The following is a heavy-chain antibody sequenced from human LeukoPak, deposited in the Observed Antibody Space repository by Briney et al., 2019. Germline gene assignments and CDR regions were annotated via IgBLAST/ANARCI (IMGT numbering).Heavy chain of an antibody. CDR1: GFTFSDYS. CDR2: ISSNGGST. V-gene: IGHV3-64*01. CDR3: ARDNSVRDEAWWFNP. Sequence: GGSLRLSCSASGFTFSDYSMHWVRQAPGKGLEYVSAISSNGGSTYYASSVKGRFTISRDNSKNTLYLQMGSLRTEDMAVYYCARDNSVRDEAWWFNPWGQGTLVTVSS. D-gene: IGHD5-24*01. J-gene: IGHJ5*02.